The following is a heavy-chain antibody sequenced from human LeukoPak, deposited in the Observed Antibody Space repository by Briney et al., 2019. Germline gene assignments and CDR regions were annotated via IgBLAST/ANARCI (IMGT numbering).Heavy chain of an antibody. V-gene: IGHV4-30-2*01. J-gene: IGHJ4*02. Sequence: PSQTLSLTCTVSGGSISSGGYDWSRIRQPPGKGLEWTGYIYHSRSTYYNPSLKSRVTISVDRSKNQFSLKLSSVTAADTAVYYCAREAGSARIFDYWGQGTLVTVSS. D-gene: IGHD6-25*01. CDR3: AREAGSARIFDY. CDR1: GGSISSGGYD. CDR2: IYHSRST.